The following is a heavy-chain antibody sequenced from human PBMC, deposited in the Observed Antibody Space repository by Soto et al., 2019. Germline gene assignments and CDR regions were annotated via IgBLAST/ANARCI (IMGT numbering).Heavy chain of an antibody. Sequence: QVQLVQSGAEVKNPGSSVRVSCKTSGFTFNVYGIHWVRQAPGQGLEWMGGLIPIYDEPNYAQKFQGRVTITADKSTTTVYLELSSLRSEDTAVYFCARVRDPHLVHYGLDFWGQGTPVTVSS. CDR3: ARVRDPHLVHYGLDF. CDR1: GFTFNVYG. V-gene: IGHV1-69*06. CDR2: LIPIYDEP. J-gene: IGHJ6*02. D-gene: IGHD6-6*01.